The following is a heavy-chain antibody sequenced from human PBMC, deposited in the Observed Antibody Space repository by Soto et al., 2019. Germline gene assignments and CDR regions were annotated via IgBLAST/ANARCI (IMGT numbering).Heavy chain of an antibody. CDR2: IYYSGST. V-gene: IGHV4-39*01. CDR1: GGSISSSSYY. Sequence: QLQLQESGPGLVKPSETLSLTCTVSGGSISSSSYYWGWIRQPPGKGLEWIGSIYYSGSTYYNPSLKSRVTISVDTSKNQCSLKLSSVTAADTAVYYCASLYSSSSGRHTYYGMDVWGQGTTGPVSS. D-gene: IGHD6-6*01. J-gene: IGHJ6*02. CDR3: ASLYSSSSGRHTYYGMDV.